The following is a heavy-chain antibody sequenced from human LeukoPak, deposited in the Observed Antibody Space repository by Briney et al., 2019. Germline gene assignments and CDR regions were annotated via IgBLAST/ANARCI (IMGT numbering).Heavy chain of an antibody. CDR1: GLTFSSYA. CDR3: AKADSNYYDSSGYYYVGY. D-gene: IGHD3-22*01. J-gene: IGHJ4*02. V-gene: IGHV3-23*01. Sequence: GGSLRLSCAASGLTFSSYAMSWVRQAPGNGLECVSAISGSGGSTYYADSVKGRFTISRDNSKNTLYLQMNILRAEDTAVYYCAKADSNYYDSSGYYYVGYWGQGTLVTVSS. CDR2: ISGSGGST.